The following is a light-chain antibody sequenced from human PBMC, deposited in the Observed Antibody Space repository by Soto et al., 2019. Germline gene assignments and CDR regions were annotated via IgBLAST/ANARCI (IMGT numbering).Light chain of an antibody. CDR3: SSYTSSSTSFYV. Sequence: QSALTQPASVSGSPGQSITISCTGTSSDVGGYNYVSWYQQHPGKAPKLMIYDVSNRPSGVSNRFSGSKSGNTASLTISGLQAEDVADYYCSSYTSSSTSFYVFGTGTKLTLL. J-gene: IGLJ1*01. V-gene: IGLV2-14*01. CDR1: SSDVGGYNY. CDR2: DVS.